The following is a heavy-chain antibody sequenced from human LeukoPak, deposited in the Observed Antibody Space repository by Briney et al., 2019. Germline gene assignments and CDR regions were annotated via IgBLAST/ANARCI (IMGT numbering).Heavy chain of an antibody. CDR2: INHSGST. D-gene: IGHD3-10*01. CDR3: ARAGWFGEFYGPLDY. CDR1: GGSFSSYY. Sequence: PSETLSLTCAVYGGSFSSYYWTWIRQPPGKGLEWIGEINHSGSTNYNPSLKSRVTISVDTSKNQFSVKVTSVTAADTAVYYCARAGWFGEFYGPLDYWGQGSLVTVSS. J-gene: IGHJ4*02. V-gene: IGHV4-34*01.